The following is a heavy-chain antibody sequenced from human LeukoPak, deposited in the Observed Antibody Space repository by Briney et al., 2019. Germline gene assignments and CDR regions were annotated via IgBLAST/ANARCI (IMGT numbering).Heavy chain of an antibody. D-gene: IGHD6-13*01. Sequence: GRSLRLSCAASGFTFSSYGMHWVRQAPGKGVEWVAVISYDGSNKYYADSVKGRFTISRDNSKNTLYLQMNSLRAEDTAVYYCARDTAAAGLDGFDIWGQGTMVTVSS. CDR1: GFTFSSYG. CDR2: ISYDGSNK. V-gene: IGHV3-30*03. CDR3: ARDTAAAGLDGFDI. J-gene: IGHJ3*02.